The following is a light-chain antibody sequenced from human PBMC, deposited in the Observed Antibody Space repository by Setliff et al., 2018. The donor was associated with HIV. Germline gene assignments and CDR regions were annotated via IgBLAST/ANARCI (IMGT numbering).Light chain of an antibody. V-gene: IGLV2-14*03. J-gene: IGLJ2*01. Sequence: QSALTQPASVSGSPGQSITTACTGTSSDVGAYNYVSWYQQHPGKAPNLIIYDVRSRPSGVSNRFSGSKSGNTASLTISGLQAEDEADYYCSSYSSSSTLVFGGGTKVTVL. CDR3: SSYSSSSTLV. CDR2: DVR. CDR1: SSDVGAYNY.